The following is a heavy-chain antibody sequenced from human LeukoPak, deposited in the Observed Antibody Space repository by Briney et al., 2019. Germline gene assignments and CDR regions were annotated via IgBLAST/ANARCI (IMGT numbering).Heavy chain of an antibody. J-gene: IGHJ4*02. Sequence: GGSLTLSCAASGFTFSRYAIHWLRQRAGKGLKCVAYIAHHGSNKYYADSVKGRFAVSRDNSKRTLYLQMNSLRGDDTAVYYCAKDGSWSCTDWGQGTLVTVSS. CDR2: IAHHGSNK. CDR3: AKDGSWSCTD. V-gene: IGHV3-30*02. D-gene: IGHD2-8*02. CDR1: GFTFSRYA.